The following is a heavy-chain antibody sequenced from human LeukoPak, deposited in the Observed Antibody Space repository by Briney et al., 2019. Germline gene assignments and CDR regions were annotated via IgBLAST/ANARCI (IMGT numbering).Heavy chain of an antibody. CDR1: GFTFDDYA. CDR2: ISWNSGSI. CDR3: ARDPGIAAAGTVGYFDS. J-gene: IGHJ4*02. D-gene: IGHD6-13*01. V-gene: IGHV3-9*01. Sequence: GRSLRLSCAASGFTFDDYAMHWVRQAPGKGLEWVSGISWNSGSIGYADSVKGRFTISRDNAMNSLYLQMNSLRVEDTAVYYCARDPGIAAAGTVGYFDSWGQGILVTVSS.